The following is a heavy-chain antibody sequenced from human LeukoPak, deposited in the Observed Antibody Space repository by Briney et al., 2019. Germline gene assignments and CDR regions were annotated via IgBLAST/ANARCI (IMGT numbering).Heavy chain of an antibody. CDR2: INHSGST. Sequence: SETLSLTCAVYGGSFSGYYWSWIRQPPGKGLEWIGEINHSGSTNYNPSLKSRVTISVDTSKNQFSLKLSSVTAADTAVYYCARADSSGWYRWAYWGQGILVTVSS. D-gene: IGHD6-19*01. J-gene: IGHJ4*02. V-gene: IGHV4-34*01. CDR3: ARADSSGWYRWAY. CDR1: GGSFSGYY.